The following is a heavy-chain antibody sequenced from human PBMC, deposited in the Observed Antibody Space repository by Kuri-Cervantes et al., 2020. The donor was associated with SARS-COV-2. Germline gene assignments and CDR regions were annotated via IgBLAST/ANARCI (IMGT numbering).Heavy chain of an antibody. Sequence: ESLKISCTVSGGSISSYYWSWIRQPPGKGLEWIGYIYYSGSTNYNPSLKSRVTISVDTSKNQFSLKLSSVTAADTAVYYCATSGYYDFWSGYYFDYWGQGPLVTVSS. J-gene: IGHJ4*02. CDR3: ATSGYYDFWSGYYFDY. D-gene: IGHD3-3*01. CDR1: GGSISSYY. V-gene: IGHV4-59*08. CDR2: IYYSGST.